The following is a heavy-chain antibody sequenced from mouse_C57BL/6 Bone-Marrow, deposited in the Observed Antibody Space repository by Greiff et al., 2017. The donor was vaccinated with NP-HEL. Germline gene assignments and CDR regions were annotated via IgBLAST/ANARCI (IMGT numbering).Heavy chain of an antibody. D-gene: IGHD2-4*01. V-gene: IGHV5-6*01. J-gene: IGHJ4*01. Sequence: EVKLMESGGDLVKPGGSLKLSCAASGFTFSSYGMSWVRQTPDKRLEWVATISSGGSYTYYPASVKGRFTISSDNAKNTLYLQMSSLKSEDTAMYYGARQRIYYDYYGTGGAMDYGGRGTSVTVSS. CDR3: ARQRIYYDYYGTGGAMDY. CDR1: GFTFSSYG. CDR2: ISSGGSYT.